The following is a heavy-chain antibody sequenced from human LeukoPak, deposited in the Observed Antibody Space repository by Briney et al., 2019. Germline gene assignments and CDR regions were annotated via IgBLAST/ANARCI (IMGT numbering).Heavy chain of an antibody. CDR1: GYTFTGYY. CDR3: ARAQYVSGSENNWFDP. J-gene: IGHJ5*02. CDR2: INPNSGCT. V-gene: IGHV1-2*04. Sequence: GASVKVSCKASGYTFTGYYMHWVRQAPGQGLEWMGWINPNSGCTNYAQKFQGWVTMTRDTSISTAYMELTRLRSDDTAVYYCARAQYVSGSENNWFDPWGQGTLVTVSS. D-gene: IGHD3-10*01.